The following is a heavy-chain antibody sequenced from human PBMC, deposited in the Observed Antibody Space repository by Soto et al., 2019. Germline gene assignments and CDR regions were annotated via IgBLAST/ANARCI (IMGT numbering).Heavy chain of an antibody. D-gene: IGHD6-19*01. CDR1: GFTFSDYA. V-gene: IGHV3-30*18. J-gene: IGHJ4*02. CDR2: VSHDGRNT. CDR3: AKGERHWLVTSDFNY. Sequence: VQLVESGGGVVQPGRSLRLSCAASGFTFSDYAMHWVRQAPGQGLEWVAVVSHDGRNTHYAESVKGRFTISRDSSKNTVSLERTSLRAEDTAVYYCAKGERHWLVTSDFNYWGQGALVTVSS.